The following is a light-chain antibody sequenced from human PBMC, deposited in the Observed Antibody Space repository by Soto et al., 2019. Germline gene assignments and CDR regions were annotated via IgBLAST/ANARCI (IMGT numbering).Light chain of an antibody. CDR3: QQYCSS. Sequence: EIVLTQSPGTLSLSPGERATLSCRASQSVSSSYLAWYQQKPGQAPRLLIYGASSRATGIPDRFSGSGSGTDFTRTSSRLEPEDFAVYYCQQYCSSVGPGTKVDIK. J-gene: IGKJ3*01. CDR1: QSVSSSY. V-gene: IGKV3-20*01. CDR2: GAS.